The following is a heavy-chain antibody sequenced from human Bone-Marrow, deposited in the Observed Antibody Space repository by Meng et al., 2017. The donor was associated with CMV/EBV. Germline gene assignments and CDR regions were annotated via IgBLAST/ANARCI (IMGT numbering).Heavy chain of an antibody. CDR1: GFTFSSYS. Sequence: GESLKISCAASGFTFSSYSMNWVRQAPGKGLEWIAYISGGSTIYYADVVKGRFTISRDNAKNSLYLQMSSLRVEDTAVYYCARDPVGGAWIHDAFDIWGQGTVVTVSS. CDR3: ARDPVGGAWIHDAFDI. J-gene: IGHJ3*02. CDR2: ISGGSTI. V-gene: IGHV3-48*04. D-gene: IGHD3-16*01.